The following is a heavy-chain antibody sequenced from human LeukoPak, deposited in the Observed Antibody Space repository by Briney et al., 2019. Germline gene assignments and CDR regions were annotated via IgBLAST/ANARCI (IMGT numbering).Heavy chain of an antibody. V-gene: IGHV4-39*07. Sequence: SETLSLTCTVSGGSILSSSYYWGWIRQPPGKGLEWIGSIYYSGTTYYNPSLKSRVTISVDTSKNQFSLKLSSVTAADTAVYYCARRTTYIGWRPSESPSCFDYWGQGTLVTVSS. D-gene: IGHD2-21*02. CDR2: IYYSGTT. CDR3: ARRTTYIGWRPSESPSCFDY. J-gene: IGHJ4*02. CDR1: GGSILSSSYY.